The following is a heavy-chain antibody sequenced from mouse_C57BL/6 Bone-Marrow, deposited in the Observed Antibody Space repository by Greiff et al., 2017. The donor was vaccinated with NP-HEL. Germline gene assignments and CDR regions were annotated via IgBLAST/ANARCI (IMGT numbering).Heavy chain of an antibody. D-gene: IGHD2-5*01. V-gene: IGHV14-4*01. Sequence: EVQLQESGAELVRPGASVKLSCTASGFNITDDYMHWVQQRPEQGLEWIGWIDPENGDTEYASKFQGKATITTDTSSNTAYLQLSSLTSEDTAVYYCTTYSRNYWGQGTTLTVSS. CDR2: IDPENGDT. CDR1: GFNITDDY. CDR3: TTYSRNY. J-gene: IGHJ2*01.